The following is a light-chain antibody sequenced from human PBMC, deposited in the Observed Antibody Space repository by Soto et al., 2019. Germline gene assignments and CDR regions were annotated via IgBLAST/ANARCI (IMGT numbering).Light chain of an antibody. J-gene: IGKJ1*01. V-gene: IGKV1-5*01. Sequence: DIQMTQSPSTLSASVADRVTITCRASQSISSWLAWYQQKPGKAPKLLIYDASSLESGVPSRFSGSGSGTEFTLTISSLQPDDFATYYCQQYNSYPTFGQGTKVEIK. CDR2: DAS. CDR3: QQYNSYPT. CDR1: QSISSW.